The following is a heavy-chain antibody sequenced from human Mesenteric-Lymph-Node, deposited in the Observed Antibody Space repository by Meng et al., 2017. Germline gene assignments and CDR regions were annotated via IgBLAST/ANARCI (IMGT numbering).Heavy chain of an antibody. J-gene: IGHJ5*02. D-gene: IGHD3-10*01. V-gene: IGHV4-4*02. CDR3: APHFGFSFDP. Sequence: QGPGPGLVNPSGTLSPSGSVTLDSISGTKWWRWVRLPPGKGLDWIGQIDNRGGASYNPSLKSRVTMSVDKSKNQMSLELTSVPAADTAVYFCAPHFGFSFDPWGQGTLVTVSS. CDR1: LDSISGTKW. CDR2: IDNRGGA.